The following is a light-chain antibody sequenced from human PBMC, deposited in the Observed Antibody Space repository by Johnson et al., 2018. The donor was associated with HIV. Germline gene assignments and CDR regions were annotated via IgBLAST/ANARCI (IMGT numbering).Light chain of an antibody. CDR1: SSNIGNNY. J-gene: IGLJ1*01. CDR2: DNN. CDR3: GTWENGLSGYV. V-gene: IGLV1-51*01. Sequence: QSVLTQPPSVSAAPGQKVTISCSGSSSNIGNNYVSWYQQLPGKAPKLLIYDNNKRPSGIPDRFSGSKSGTSATLGITGLQTGDEADYYCGTWENGLSGYVFGSGTKVTVL.